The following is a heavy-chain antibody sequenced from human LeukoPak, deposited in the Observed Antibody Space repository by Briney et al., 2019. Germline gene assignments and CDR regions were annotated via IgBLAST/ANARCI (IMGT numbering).Heavy chain of an antibody. V-gene: IGHV3-66*01. Sequence: GGSLRLSCAASGFTVSRSYMSWVRQAPGKGLEWVSVIYSDGATYYADSVKGRFTISRDNSKNTLYLQMNSLRAEDTAVYYCARTGSYYAIDYWGQETLVTVSS. CDR1: GFTVSRSY. J-gene: IGHJ4*02. CDR2: IYSDGAT. CDR3: ARTGSYYAIDY. D-gene: IGHD1-26*01.